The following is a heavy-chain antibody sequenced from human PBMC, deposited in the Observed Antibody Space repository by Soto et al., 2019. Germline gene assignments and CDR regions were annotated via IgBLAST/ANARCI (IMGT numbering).Heavy chain of an antibody. V-gene: IGHV3-21*01. CDR1: GFTFSSYS. CDR3: ASSVGRFGYDAFDI. Sequence: EVQLVESGGGLVKPGGSLRLSCAASGFTFSSYSMNWVRPAPGKGLEWVSSISSSSSYIYYADSVKGRFTISRDNAKNSLYLQMNSLRAEDTAVYYCASSVGRFGYDAFDIWGQGTMVTVSS. J-gene: IGHJ3*02. D-gene: IGHD3-10*01. CDR2: ISSSSSYI.